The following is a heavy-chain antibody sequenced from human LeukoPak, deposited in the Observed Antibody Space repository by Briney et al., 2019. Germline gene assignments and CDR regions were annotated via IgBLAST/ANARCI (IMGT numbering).Heavy chain of an antibody. CDR2: IWYDGSNK. Sequence: SGGSLRLSCAASGFTFSSYCMHWVRQAPGKGLEWVAVIWYDGSNKYYADSVKGRFTISRDNSKNTLYLQMNSLRAEDTTVYYCARVAYDILTGRSPLLGYYHYMDVWGKGTTVTVSS. J-gene: IGHJ6*03. CDR3: ARVAYDILTGRSPLLGYYHYMDV. V-gene: IGHV3-33*01. CDR1: GFTFSSYC. D-gene: IGHD3-9*01.